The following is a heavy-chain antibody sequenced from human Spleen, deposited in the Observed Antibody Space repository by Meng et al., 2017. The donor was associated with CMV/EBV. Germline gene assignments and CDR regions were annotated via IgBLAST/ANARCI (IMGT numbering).Heavy chain of an antibody. V-gene: IGHV3-53*01. CDR3: ARPSGGDCYPFFDY. D-gene: IGHD2-21*01. CDR1: WFIVTTYY. CDR2: IYTGGSR. J-gene: IGHJ4*02. Sequence: GESLKISCAASWFIVTTYYMSWVRQAPGKGLWLVSVIYTGGSRHYADTVKGRFTISRDNSKNTVYIQMNSLRAEDTAVYYCARPSGGDCYPFFDYLGQGTLVTVSS.